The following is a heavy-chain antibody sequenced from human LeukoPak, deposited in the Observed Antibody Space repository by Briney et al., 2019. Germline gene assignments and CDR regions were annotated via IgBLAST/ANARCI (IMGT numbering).Heavy chain of an antibody. CDR1: GFTFDDYG. V-gene: IGHV3-20*04. Sequence: RTGGSLRLSCAASGFTFDDYGMSWVRQAPGKGLEWVSGINWNGGSTGYADSVKGRFTISRDNAKNSLYLQMNSLRAEDTALYYCARGVAADYYYYYMDVWGKGTTVTVSS. CDR2: INWNGGST. CDR3: ARGVAADYYYYYMDV. D-gene: IGHD6-25*01. J-gene: IGHJ6*03.